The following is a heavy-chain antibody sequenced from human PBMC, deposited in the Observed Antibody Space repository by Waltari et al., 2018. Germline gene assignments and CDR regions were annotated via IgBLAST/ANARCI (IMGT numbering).Heavy chain of an antibody. CDR2: IYYTGST. V-gene: IGHV4-59*01. CDR3: ARGGGGDWEWFDP. Sequence: QVHLQASGPSLLTPAEALSLIWTVTGGSISGFYWSWVRQPPGKGLDWIGYIYYTGSTNFNPSLKSRVTMSVDTSKNQFSLKLSSVTAADTAFYYCARGGGGDWEWFDPWGQGTLVTVSS. CDR1: GGSISGFY. D-gene: IGHD2-21*02. J-gene: IGHJ5*02.